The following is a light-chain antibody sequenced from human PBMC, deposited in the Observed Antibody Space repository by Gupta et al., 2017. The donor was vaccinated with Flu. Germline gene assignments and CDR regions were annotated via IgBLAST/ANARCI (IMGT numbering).Light chain of an antibody. CDR3: QQYNNWPPYT. Sequence: DIVMTQSPATLSVSPGERATLSCRASQSVSSNLAWYQQKPGQAPRLLIYGASTRATGIPARFSGSGSGTEFTLTISILQSEDFAVYYCQQYNNWPPYTFGQGTKLEIK. J-gene: IGKJ2*01. V-gene: IGKV3-15*01. CDR1: QSVSSN. CDR2: GAS.